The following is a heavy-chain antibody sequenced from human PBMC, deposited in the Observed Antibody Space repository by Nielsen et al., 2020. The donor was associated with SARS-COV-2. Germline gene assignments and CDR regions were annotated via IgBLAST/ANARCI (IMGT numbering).Heavy chain of an antibody. D-gene: IGHD6-19*01. V-gene: IGHV1-18*01. CDR3: ASKKIRIAVRGYYGMDV. CDR2: ISAYNGNT. J-gene: IGHJ6*02. Sequence: ASVKVSCKASGYTFTSYGISWVRQAPGQGLEWMGWISAYNGNTNYAQKLQGRVTMTTDTSTSTAYMELRSLRSDETAVYYCASKKIRIAVRGYYGMDVWGQGTTVTVSS. CDR1: GYTFTSYG.